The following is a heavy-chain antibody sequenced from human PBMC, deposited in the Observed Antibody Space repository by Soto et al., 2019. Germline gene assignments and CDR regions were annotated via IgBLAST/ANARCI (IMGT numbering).Heavy chain of an antibody. CDR2: IIPIFGTA. Sequence: GASVKVSCKASGGTFSSYAISWVRQAPGQGLEWMGGIIPIFGTANYAQKFQGRVTITADESTSTAYMELSSLRSEDTAVYYCARGKFATITGPDAFDIWGQGTMVTVSS. CDR3: ARGKFATITGPDAFDI. J-gene: IGHJ3*02. CDR1: GGTFSSYA. D-gene: IGHD5-12*01. V-gene: IGHV1-69*13.